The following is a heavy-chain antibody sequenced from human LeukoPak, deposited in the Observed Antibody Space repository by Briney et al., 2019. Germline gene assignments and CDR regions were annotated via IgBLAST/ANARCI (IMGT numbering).Heavy chain of an antibody. D-gene: IGHD3-16*01. J-gene: IGHJ4*02. CDR3: AKGVAPTGEYFDY. Sequence: GGSLRLSCAASGFTFSSYAMSWVRQAPGKGLEWVSAISGSGGSTYYADSVKGRFTISRDKSKNTLYLQMNSLRAEDTAVYYCAKGVAPTGEYFDYWGQGTLVTVSS. CDR1: GFTFSSYA. V-gene: IGHV3-23*01. CDR2: ISGSGGST.